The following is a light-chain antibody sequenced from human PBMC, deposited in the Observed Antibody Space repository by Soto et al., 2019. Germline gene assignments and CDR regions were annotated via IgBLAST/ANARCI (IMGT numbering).Light chain of an antibody. CDR3: AAWDDSLNGLYD. V-gene: IGLV1-44*01. CDR1: SSNIGINT. J-gene: IGLJ1*01. Sequence: QSVLTQPPSGSGTPGQRVTISCSGSSSNIGINTVNWYQQVPGTAPKLLIYTDNQRPSGVPDRFSGSKSGTSASLAISGLQSEDEADYYCAAWDDSLNGLYDFGTGTKVTVL. CDR2: TDN.